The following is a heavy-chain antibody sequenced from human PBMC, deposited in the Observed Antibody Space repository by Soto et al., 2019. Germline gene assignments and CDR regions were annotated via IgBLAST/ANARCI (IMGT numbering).Heavy chain of an antibody. J-gene: IGHJ4*02. D-gene: IGHD3-16*01. V-gene: IGHV3-48*02. CDR1: GFIFNTYS. Sequence: EVQLVESGGGLIQPGGSLRLSCAASGFIFNTYSMNWVRQAPGKGLEWVSYISGSSQTIFYADSVRGRFTISRDNANNSTFLQMVSLRDEDTAVYYCARTLSLRRGAFDSWGQGTLVTVSS. CDR3: ARTLSLRRGAFDS. CDR2: ISGSSQTI.